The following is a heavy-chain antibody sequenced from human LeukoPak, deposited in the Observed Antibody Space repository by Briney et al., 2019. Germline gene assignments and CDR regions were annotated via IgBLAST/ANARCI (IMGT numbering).Heavy chain of an antibody. J-gene: IGHJ6*03. CDR1: GYTFTGYY. V-gene: IGHV1-2*06. D-gene: IGHD2-2*01. CDR2: INPNSGGT. Sequence: ASVKVSCKASGYTFTGYYMHWVRQAPGQGLEWMGRINPNSGGTNYAQKFQGRVTMTRDTSISTAYMELRSLRSDDTAVYYCARSSTSSSYYMDVWGKGTTVTVSS. CDR3: ARSSTSSSYYMDV.